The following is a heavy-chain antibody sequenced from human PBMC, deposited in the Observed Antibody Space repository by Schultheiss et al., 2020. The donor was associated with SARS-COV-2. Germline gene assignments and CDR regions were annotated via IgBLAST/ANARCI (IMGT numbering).Heavy chain of an antibody. CDR2: INHSGST. CDR1: GGSFSGYY. CDR3: ARDADRSSTSWKGDWFDP. J-gene: IGHJ5*02. Sequence: SETLSLTCAVYGGSFSGYYWGWVRQPPGKGLEWIGEINHSGSTNYNPSLKSRVNISVDTSKNQFSLKLSSVTAADTAVYYCARDADRSSTSWKGDWFDPWGQGTLVTVSS. D-gene: IGHD2-2*01. V-gene: IGHV4-34*01.